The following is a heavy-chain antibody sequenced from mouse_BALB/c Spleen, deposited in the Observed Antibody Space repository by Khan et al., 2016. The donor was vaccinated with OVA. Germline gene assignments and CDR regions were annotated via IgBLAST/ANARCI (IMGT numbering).Heavy chain of an antibody. CDR3: ARAYYGNYREAMDY. D-gene: IGHD2-10*01. CDR1: GFSLTGYG. CDR2: ILGDGST. V-gene: IGHV2-6-7*01. J-gene: IGHJ4*01. Sequence: QVQLKESGPGLVAPSQSLSITCTVSGFSLTGYGVNWVRQPPGKGLEWLGMILGDGSTDYNSALKSRLILSKDNSKSQVFLKMNSLQTDDTARYYCARAYYGNYREAMDYWGQGTSVTVSS.